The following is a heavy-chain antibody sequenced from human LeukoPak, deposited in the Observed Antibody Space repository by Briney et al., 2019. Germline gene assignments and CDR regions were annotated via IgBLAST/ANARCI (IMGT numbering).Heavy chain of an antibody. V-gene: IGHV1-24*01. CDR2: FDPEDGET. Sequence: ASVKVSCKVSGYTLTELSMHWVRQAPGKGLEWMGGFDPEDGETIYAQKFQGRVTMTEDTSTDIAYMELSSLRSEDTAVYYCATAKAVYDSSGYYQDYWGQGTLVTVSS. J-gene: IGHJ4*02. CDR3: ATAKAVYDSSGYYQDY. D-gene: IGHD3-22*01. CDR1: GYTLTELS.